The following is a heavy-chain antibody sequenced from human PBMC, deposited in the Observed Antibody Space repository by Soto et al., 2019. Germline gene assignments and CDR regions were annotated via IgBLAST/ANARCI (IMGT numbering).Heavy chain of an antibody. CDR2: IYYSGST. CDR1: GGSISSGDYY. V-gene: IGHV4-30-4*01. Sequence: QVQLQESGPGLVKPSQTLSLTCTVSGGSISSGDYYWSWIRQPPGKGLEWIGYIYYSGSTYYNPSLRSRVTTSVDTSRNQCALQLRSVTAADTAGYYCAGVGGFGATTIDYWGQGTLVTVSS. CDR3: AGVGGFGATTIDY. D-gene: IGHD3-10*01. J-gene: IGHJ4*02.